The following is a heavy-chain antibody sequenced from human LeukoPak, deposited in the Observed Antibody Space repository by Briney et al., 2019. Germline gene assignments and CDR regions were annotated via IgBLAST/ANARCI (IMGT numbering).Heavy chain of an antibody. D-gene: IGHD3-22*01. CDR3: ARDRYYDSSGVYYFDY. V-gene: IGHV3-30*04. CDR2: ISYDGSNT. Sequence: GGSLRLSCAASGFTFSSYTMHWVRQAPGKGLEWVAVISYDGSNTYYADSVKGRFTISRDISKNTLYLQMNSLRAEDTAVYYCARDRYYDSSGVYYFDYWGQGTLVTLST. CDR1: GFTFSSYT. J-gene: IGHJ4*02.